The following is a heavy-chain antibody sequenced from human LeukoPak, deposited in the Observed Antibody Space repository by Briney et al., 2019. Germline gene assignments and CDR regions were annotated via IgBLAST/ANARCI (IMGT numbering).Heavy chain of an antibody. CDR3: ARGRDYYDSSGMGY. D-gene: IGHD3-22*01. CDR1: GYSFTGYY. Sequence: ASVKVSCKPSGYSFTGYYMHWVRQAPGQGLEWMGWINPNSGGTNYAQKFQGRVTMTRDTSISTAYMELSRLRSDDTAVYYCARGRDYYDSSGMGYWGQGTLVTVSS. V-gene: IGHV1-2*02. CDR2: INPNSGGT. J-gene: IGHJ4*02.